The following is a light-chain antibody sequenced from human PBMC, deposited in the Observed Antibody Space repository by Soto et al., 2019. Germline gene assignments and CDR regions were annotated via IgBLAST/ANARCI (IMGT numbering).Light chain of an antibody. V-gene: IGKV3-11*02. CDR2: DAS. CDR1: QSVSSY. CDR3: QQRSNWPPYT. Sequence: EIVLTQSPATLSLSPGERATLSCRASQSVSSYLAWYQQKPGQAPRLLIYDASNRATGIPARFSGSGSGRDFTLTISSIEPEDVAVYYCQQRSNWPPYTFGQGTKLEIK. J-gene: IGKJ2*01.